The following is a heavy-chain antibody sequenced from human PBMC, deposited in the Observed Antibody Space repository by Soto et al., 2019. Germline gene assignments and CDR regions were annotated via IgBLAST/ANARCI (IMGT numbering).Heavy chain of an antibody. CDR3: AREVLLWFGELGGMDV. CDR2: MNPNSGNT. D-gene: IGHD3-10*01. CDR1: GYTFTSYD. V-gene: IGHV1-8*01. J-gene: IGHJ6*03. Sequence: QVQLVQSGAEVKKPGASVKVSCKASGYTFTSYDINWVRQATGQGLEWMGWMNPNSGNTGYAQKFQGRVTMTRNTSISTAYMELSSLRSEDTAVYCCAREVLLWFGELGGMDVWGKGTTVTVSS.